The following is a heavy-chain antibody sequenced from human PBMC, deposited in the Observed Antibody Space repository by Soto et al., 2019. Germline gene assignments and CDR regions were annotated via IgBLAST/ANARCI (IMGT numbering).Heavy chain of an antibody. Sequence: QVQLVQSGAEVKKPGASVKVSCKASGYTFTSYDINWVRPATGQGLEWMGWMNPNRGNTGYAQKFQGTVTMTRNNSISTAYMERSSLRSEDTAVYYCAREKTSYGMDVWGQGTTVTVSS. J-gene: IGHJ6*02. CDR1: GYTFTSYD. CDR2: MNPNRGNT. CDR3: AREKTSYGMDV. V-gene: IGHV1-8*01.